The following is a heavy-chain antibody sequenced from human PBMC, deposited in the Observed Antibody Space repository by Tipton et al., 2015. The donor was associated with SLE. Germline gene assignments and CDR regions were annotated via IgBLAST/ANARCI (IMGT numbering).Heavy chain of an antibody. CDR3: ARGISSGWWNY. Sequence: LRLSCAVYGGSFSGYYGSWIRQPPGKGLEWIGEINHSGSTNYNPSLKSRVTISVDTSKNQFSLKPSSVTAADTAVYYCARGISSGWWNYWGQGNLVTVSS. CDR2: INHSGST. D-gene: IGHD6-19*01. J-gene: IGHJ4*02. V-gene: IGHV4-34*01. CDR1: GGSFSGYY.